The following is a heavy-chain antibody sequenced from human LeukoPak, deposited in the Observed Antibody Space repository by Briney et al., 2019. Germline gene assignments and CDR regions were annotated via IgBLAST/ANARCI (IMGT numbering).Heavy chain of an antibody. CDR2: INHSGST. V-gene: IGHV4-34*01. D-gene: IGHD3-22*01. CDR3: ARTDSSSWYGLYYYDSSGTTGPRGIDY. Sequence: PSETLSLTCAVYGGSFSGYYWSWIRQPPGKGLEWIGEINHSGSTNYNPSLRSRVTISVDTSKNQFSLKLSSVTAADTAAYYCARTDSSSWYGLYYYDSSGTTGPRGIDYWGQGTLVTVSS. J-gene: IGHJ4*02. CDR1: GGSFSGYY.